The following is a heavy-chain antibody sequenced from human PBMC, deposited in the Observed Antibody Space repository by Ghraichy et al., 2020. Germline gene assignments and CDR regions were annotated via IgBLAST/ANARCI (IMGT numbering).Heavy chain of an antibody. CDR3: ATLDTAMVSCVDY. CDR1: GFTFSSYW. D-gene: IGHD5-18*01. J-gene: IGHJ4*02. V-gene: IGHV3-7*03. Sequence: GGSLRLSCAASGFTFSSYWMSWVRQAPGKGLEWVANIKQDGSEKYYVGSVKGRFTISRDNAKNSLYLQMNSLRAEDTAVYYCATLDTAMVSCVDYWGQGTLVTFSS. CDR2: IKQDGSEK.